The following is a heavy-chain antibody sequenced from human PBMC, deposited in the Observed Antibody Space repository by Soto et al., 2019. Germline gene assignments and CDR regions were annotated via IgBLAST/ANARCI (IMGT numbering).Heavy chain of an antibody. Sequence: ASVKVSCKASGYTFTDYYIHWVRQAPGQGLEWMGWINPNSGATNYAQKFQGRVTMTRDTSISTAYMELSRLRSDDAAVYYCARDLVPAAISFYGMDVWGQGTTVTVSS. CDR3: ARDLVPAAISFYGMDV. CDR1: GYTFTDYY. CDR2: INPNSGAT. J-gene: IGHJ6*02. D-gene: IGHD2-2*01. V-gene: IGHV1-2*02.